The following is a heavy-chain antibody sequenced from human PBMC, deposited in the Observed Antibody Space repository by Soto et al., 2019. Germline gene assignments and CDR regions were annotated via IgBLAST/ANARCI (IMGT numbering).Heavy chain of an antibody. V-gene: IGHV4-34*01. Sequence: QVQLQQWGAGLLKPSETLSLTCAVYGGSFSGYYWSWIRQPPGQGLEWVGEINHSGSTNYNPSLKSRVTISVDTSTNQFSLKLSSVTAADTAVYYCARGSSESPLGYYGMDVWGQGTTVPVSS. J-gene: IGHJ6*02. CDR1: GGSFSGYY. CDR3: ARGSSESPLGYYGMDV. D-gene: IGHD6-25*01. CDR2: INHSGST.